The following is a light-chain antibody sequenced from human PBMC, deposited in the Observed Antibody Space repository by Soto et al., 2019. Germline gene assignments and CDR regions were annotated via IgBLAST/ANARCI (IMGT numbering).Light chain of an antibody. CDR2: EVS. CDR3: SSYAGSNIYV. Sequence: QSVLTQPASVSGSPGQSITISCTGTSSDVGGYNYVSWYQQHPGKAPKLMIYEVSNRPSGVSNRFSGSKSGNTASLTISGLQAEDEADYYCSSYAGSNIYVFGGGTQLTVL. CDR1: SSDVGGYNY. V-gene: IGLV2-14*01. J-gene: IGLJ7*01.